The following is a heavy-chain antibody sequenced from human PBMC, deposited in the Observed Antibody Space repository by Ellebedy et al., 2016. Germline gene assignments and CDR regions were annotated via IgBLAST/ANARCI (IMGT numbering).Heavy chain of an antibody. CDR1: GFSFRDHA. J-gene: IGHJ6*02. CDR3: SRSGSYTFQTYYYGMDV. CDR2: IRSKNYGGTT. V-gene: IGHV3-49*03. D-gene: IGHD3-10*01. Sequence: GESLKISXTGSGFSFRDHAMSWFRQAPGKGLEWVGFIRSKNYGGTTEYAASVKGRFSISRDDSKSLAYLQMNSLKTEDTAMYYCSRSGSYTFQTYYYGMDVWGQGTTVTVSS.